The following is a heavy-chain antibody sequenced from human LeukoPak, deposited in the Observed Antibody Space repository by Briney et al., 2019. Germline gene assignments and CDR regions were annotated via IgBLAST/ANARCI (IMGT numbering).Heavy chain of an antibody. J-gene: IGHJ3*02. D-gene: IGHD3-22*01. Sequence: SQTLSLTCTVPGGSITTFYWSCIRQPPGKGLQWLGHVYYSGSTHYNPSLSSRDTISLDTSKNQFSLELTSVTAADTAVYYCARDRVIYYDNSISPYVVFDIWGQGTMVTVSS. CDR3: ARDRVIYYDNSISPYVVFDI. CDR2: VYYSGST. CDR1: GGSITTFY. V-gene: IGHV4-59*01.